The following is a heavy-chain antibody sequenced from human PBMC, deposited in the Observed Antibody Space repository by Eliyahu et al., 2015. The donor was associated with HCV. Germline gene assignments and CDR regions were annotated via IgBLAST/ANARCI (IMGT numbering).Heavy chain of an antibody. CDR3: ARDEERMRQWLVRGGSAFDI. D-gene: IGHD6-19*01. V-gene: IGHV3-48*02. CDR2: ISSSSSTI. Sequence: EVQLVESGGGLVQPGGSLRLSCAAXGFPFRSYSMNWVRQEPGKGLEWVSYISSSSSTIYYADSVKGRFTISRDNAKNSLYLQMNSLRDEDTAVYYCARDEERMRQWLVRGGSAFDIWGQGTMVTVSS. J-gene: IGHJ3*02. CDR1: GFPFRSYS.